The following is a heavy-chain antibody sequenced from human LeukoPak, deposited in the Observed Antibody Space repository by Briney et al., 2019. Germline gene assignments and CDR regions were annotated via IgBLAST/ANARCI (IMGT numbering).Heavy chain of an antibody. J-gene: IGHJ4*02. D-gene: IGHD3-9*01. CDR1: GGSFSGYY. Sequence: SETLSLTCAVYGGSFSGYYWSWIRQPPGKGLEWIGEINHSGSTNYNPSLKSRVTISVDTSKNQFSLKLSPVTAADTAVYYCARETVLRYFDWFRGQGTLVTVSS. CDR3: ARETVLRYFDWF. V-gene: IGHV4-34*01. CDR2: INHSGST.